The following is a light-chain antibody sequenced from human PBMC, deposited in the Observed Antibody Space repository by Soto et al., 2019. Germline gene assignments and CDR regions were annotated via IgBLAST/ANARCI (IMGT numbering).Light chain of an antibody. V-gene: IGKV3-11*01. CDR3: LQRSNWPLT. CDR1: QSVNSY. Sequence: EIVLTQSPATLSLSPGERATLSCRASQSVNSYLAWYQQKPGQAPRLLIYDASNRATGIPARFSGSGYGTDYTLTISSLEPEDFAVYSCLQRSNWPLTFGGGTKVEIK. J-gene: IGKJ4*01. CDR2: DAS.